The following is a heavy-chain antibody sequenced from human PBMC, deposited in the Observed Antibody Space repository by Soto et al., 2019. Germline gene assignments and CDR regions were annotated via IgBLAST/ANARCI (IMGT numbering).Heavy chain of an antibody. CDR3: ARSVRPLSWFAP. CDR2: IGGSGTTI. Sequence: GVSLRLSCVASGFPFSVYAMDWVRQTPGKGLEWVCGIGGSGTTIYCADSVKGRFTISRDNFGNTMYLQMNSVRVEDTAVYYSARSVRPLSWFAPGGQGTRVTVSS. D-gene: IGHD3-10*01. V-gene: IGHV3-23*01. J-gene: IGHJ5*02. CDR1: GFPFSVYA.